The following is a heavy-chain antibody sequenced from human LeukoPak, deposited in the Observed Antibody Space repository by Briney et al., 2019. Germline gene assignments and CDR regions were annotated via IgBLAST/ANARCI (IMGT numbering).Heavy chain of an antibody. D-gene: IGHD3-16*01. CDR2: INHSGST. CDR1: GGSISSYY. Sequence: PSETLSLTCTVSGGSISSYYWSWIRQPPGKGLEWIGEINHSGSTNYNPSLKSRVTISVDTSKNQFSLKLSSVTAADTAVYYCARHYAEQFDPWGQGTLVTVSS. V-gene: IGHV4-34*01. CDR3: ARHYAEQFDP. J-gene: IGHJ5*02.